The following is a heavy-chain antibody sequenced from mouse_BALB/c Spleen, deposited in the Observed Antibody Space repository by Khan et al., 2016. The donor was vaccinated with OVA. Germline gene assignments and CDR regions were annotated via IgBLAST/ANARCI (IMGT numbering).Heavy chain of an antibody. Sequence: QVPLQQSEAELVKPGASVKLSCKTSGYTFTNYWIQWIKQRPGQGLEWLGEIFPGTGTTYYNENFKGKATLTIDTSSTTAYMQPSSLTSKDSAVYVCARGYFGNYEFAYWGQGTLVTVSA. V-gene: IGHV1S132*01. J-gene: IGHJ3*01. CDR2: IFPGTGTT. CDR3: ARGYFGNYEFAY. CDR1: GYTFTNYW. D-gene: IGHD2-1*01.